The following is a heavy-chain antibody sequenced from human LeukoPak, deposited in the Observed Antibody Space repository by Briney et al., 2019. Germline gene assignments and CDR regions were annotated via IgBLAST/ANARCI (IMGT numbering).Heavy chain of an antibody. D-gene: IGHD3-10*01. V-gene: IGHV1-2*02. CDR3: AREGVRWAMSYGSGSLDY. CDR1: GYTFTGYY. Sequence: ASVKVSCKASGYTFTGYYMHWVRQAPGQGLEWMGWINPNSGGTNYAQKLQGRVTMTTDTSTSTAYMELRSLRSDDTAVYFCAREGVRWAMSYGSGSLDYWGQGTPVIVSS. CDR2: INPNSGGT. J-gene: IGHJ4*02.